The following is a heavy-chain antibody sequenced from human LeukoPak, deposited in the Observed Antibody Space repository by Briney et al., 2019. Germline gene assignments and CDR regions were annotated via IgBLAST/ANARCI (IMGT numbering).Heavy chain of an antibody. CDR2: IKTKTEGGTT. D-gene: IGHD1-26*01. CDR1: GFTFSDAW. CDR3: TTSRVGY. V-gene: IGHV3-15*01. J-gene: IGHJ6*02. Sequence: GGSLRLSCAASGFTFSDAWMSWVRQAPGQGLEWVARIKTKTEGGTTDYTAPVKGRFTISRDDSKNMLYLQMNSLKTEDTAVYYCTTSRVGYWGQGTTVTVSS.